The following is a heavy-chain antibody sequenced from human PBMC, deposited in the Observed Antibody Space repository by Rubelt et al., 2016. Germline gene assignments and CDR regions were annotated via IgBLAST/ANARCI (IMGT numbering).Heavy chain of an antibody. CDR1: TFSSYA. CDR3: ARKSYGDTGYYFDY. CDR2: IIPIFGTA. J-gene: IGHJ4*02. D-gene: IGHD4-17*01. Sequence: TFSSYAISWVRQAPGQGLEWMGGIIPIFGTANYAQKFQGRVTITADESTSTAHMELSSLRSEDTAVYYCARKSYGDTGYYFDYWGQGTLVTVSS. V-gene: IGHV1-69*01.